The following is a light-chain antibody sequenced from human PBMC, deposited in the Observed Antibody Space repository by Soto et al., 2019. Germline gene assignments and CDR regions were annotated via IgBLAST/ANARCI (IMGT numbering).Light chain of an antibody. J-gene: IGLJ1*01. CDR1: SSDIGGYNY. Sequence: QSALAQPASVSGSPGQSITISCTGTSSDIGGYNYVSWYQQYPGKAPNLIIYEVTNRPSGISYRFSGSKSGNTASLTISGLQVEDEADYYCSSFRSSTLYVFGTGTKVTVL. CDR3: SSFRSSTLYV. V-gene: IGLV2-14*01. CDR2: EVT.